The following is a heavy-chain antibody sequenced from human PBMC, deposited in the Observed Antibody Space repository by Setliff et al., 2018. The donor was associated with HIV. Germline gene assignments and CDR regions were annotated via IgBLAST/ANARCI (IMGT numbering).Heavy chain of an antibody. J-gene: IGHJ4*02. CDR2: IYYSGST. CDR1: GGSISSSRYY. V-gene: IGHV4-39*01. D-gene: IGHD4-17*01. Sequence: SETLSLTCTVSGGSISSSRYYWSWIRQPPGKGLEWIGSIYYSGSTYYNPSLKSRVTISVDMSKNQFSLKLTSVTAADTAVYFCARVETTVTSRLDYWGQGTLVTVSS. CDR3: ARVETTVTSRLDY.